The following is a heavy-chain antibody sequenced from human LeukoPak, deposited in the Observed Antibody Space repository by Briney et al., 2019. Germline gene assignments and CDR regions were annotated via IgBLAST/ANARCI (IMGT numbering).Heavy chain of an antibody. CDR3: ARDPGRLADY. CDR2: ISSSGSTI. Sequence: PGGSLRLSCAASGFPFSTYNIHWVRQAPGKGLEWVSYISSSGSTIYYADSVKGRFTISRDNAKNSLYLQMNSLRAEDTAVYYCARDPGRLADYWGQGTLVIVSS. J-gene: IGHJ4*02. V-gene: IGHV3-48*04. CDR1: GFPFSTYN.